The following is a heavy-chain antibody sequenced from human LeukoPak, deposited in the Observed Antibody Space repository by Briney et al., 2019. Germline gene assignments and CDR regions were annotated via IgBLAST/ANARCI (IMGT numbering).Heavy chain of an antibody. Sequence: GGSLSLSCAASGFTFNSYWFHWVRQAPGKGLVWVSRINSDGSDTIYADSVKGRFTISRDDAKSTVYLQMNSLKAEDTAVYYCARGGYHHGFDIWGQGTMVTVSS. J-gene: IGHJ3*02. CDR2: INSDGSDT. D-gene: IGHD2-15*01. CDR1: GFTFNSYW. CDR3: ARGGYHHGFDI. V-gene: IGHV3-74*01.